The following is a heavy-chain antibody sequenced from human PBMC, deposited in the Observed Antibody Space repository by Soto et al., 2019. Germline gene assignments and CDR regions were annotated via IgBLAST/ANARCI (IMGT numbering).Heavy chain of an antibody. D-gene: IGHD2-15*01. CDR1: GFTISSYG. Sequence: QVQLVESGGGVVQPGRSLRLSCAASGFTISSYGMHWVRQAPGKGLEWVAVIWYDGSNKYYADSVKGRFTISRDNSKNTLYLQMNSLRAEDTAVYYCARDLGYCSGGSCYSGGGYYYGMDVWGQGTTVTVSS. CDR3: ARDLGYCSGGSCYSGGGYYYGMDV. J-gene: IGHJ6*02. CDR2: IWYDGSNK. V-gene: IGHV3-33*01.